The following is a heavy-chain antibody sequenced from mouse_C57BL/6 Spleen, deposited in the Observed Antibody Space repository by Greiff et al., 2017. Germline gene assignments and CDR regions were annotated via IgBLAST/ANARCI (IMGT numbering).Heavy chain of an antibody. J-gene: IGHJ2*01. CDR1: GFNIKDYY. D-gene: IGHD1-1*01. CDR3: SLTSVVATVPFAY. Sequence: EVKLLESGAELVKPGASVKLSCTASGFNIKDYYMHWVKQRTEQGLEWIGRIDPEDGETKYAPKFQGKATITADTSSNTAYLQLSSLTSEDTAVYYCSLTSVVATVPFAYWGQGTTLTVSS. CDR2: IDPEDGET. V-gene: IGHV14-2*01.